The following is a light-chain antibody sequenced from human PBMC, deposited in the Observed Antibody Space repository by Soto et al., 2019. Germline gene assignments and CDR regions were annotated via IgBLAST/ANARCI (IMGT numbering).Light chain of an antibody. CDR1: QSVSSSY. V-gene: IGKV3-20*01. Sequence: EIVLTQSPGTLSLSPGERATLSCRASQSVSSSYLAWYQQKPGQAPRLLIYGASSRATGIPDRFSGSGSGTDFTLTISRLEPEDFVVYYCQQYGSATGYTFGQGTKLEIK. J-gene: IGKJ2*01. CDR2: GAS. CDR3: QQYGSATGYT.